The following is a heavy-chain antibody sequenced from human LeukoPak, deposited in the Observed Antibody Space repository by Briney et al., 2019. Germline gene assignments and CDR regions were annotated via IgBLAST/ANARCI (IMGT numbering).Heavy chain of an antibody. CDR2: ISPSGDIT. V-gene: IGHV3-23*01. CDR3: AKDDAWLRFGE. Sequence: GGSLRLSCAASGFTFSSFGMHWVRQAPGKGLEWVSGISPSGDITYYADSVKGRFTTSRDNSKNTLYLEVISLTAEDTAVYYCAKDDAWLRFGEWSQGTLVTVSS. D-gene: IGHD3-10*01. J-gene: IGHJ4*02. CDR1: GFTFSSFG.